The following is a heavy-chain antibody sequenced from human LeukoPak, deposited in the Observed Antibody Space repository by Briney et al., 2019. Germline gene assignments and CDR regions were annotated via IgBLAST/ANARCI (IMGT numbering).Heavy chain of an antibody. CDR2: INHSGST. J-gene: IGHJ4*02. CDR3: ARWVPYYYDSSGYLVVFDY. Sequence: SETLSLTCAVYGGSFSGYYWSWIRQPPGKGLEWIGEINHSGSTNYNPSLKSRVTISVDQSKNQFSLKLSSVTAADTAVYYCARWVPYYYDSSGYLVVFDYWGQGTLVTVSS. CDR1: GGSFSGYY. D-gene: IGHD3-22*01. V-gene: IGHV4-34*01.